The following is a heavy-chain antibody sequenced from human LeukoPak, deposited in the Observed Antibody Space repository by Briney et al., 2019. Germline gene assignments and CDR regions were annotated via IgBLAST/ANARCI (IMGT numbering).Heavy chain of an antibody. D-gene: IGHD6-19*01. V-gene: IGHV4-39*01. J-gene: IGHJ4*02. CDR3: ARPLSSDWYAPPAY. CDR1: GGSTSGGNYY. Sequence: NPSETLSLTCIVSGGSTSGGNYYWGWIRRPPGKGLEWIGGISSSGNTYYNPSLKSRVTISVDTSKNQFSLNLSSVTAADTAVYYCARPLSSDWYAPPAYWGQGTLVTVSS. CDR2: ISSSGNT.